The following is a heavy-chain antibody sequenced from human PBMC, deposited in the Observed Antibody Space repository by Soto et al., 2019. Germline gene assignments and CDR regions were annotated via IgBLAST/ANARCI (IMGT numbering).Heavy chain of an antibody. Sequence: QVQLVQSGAEVKKPGSSVKVSCKASGGTFSSYTISWVRQAPGQGLEWMGRIIPILGIANYAQKFQGRVTITADKSTSTAYMELSSLRSEDTAVYYCARDGTMIGGHWFDPWGQGTLVTVSS. J-gene: IGHJ5*02. CDR3: ARDGTMIGGHWFDP. V-gene: IGHV1-69*08. CDR2: IIPILGIA. D-gene: IGHD3-22*01. CDR1: GGTFSSYT.